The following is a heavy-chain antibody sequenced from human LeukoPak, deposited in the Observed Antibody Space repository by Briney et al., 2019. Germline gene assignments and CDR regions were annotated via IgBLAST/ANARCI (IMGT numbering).Heavy chain of an antibody. Sequence: GSLRLSCAASGFTFSSYAMSWVRQPPGKGLEWIGSIYYSGSTYYNPSLMSRVTISVDTSKNQFSLKLSSVTAADTAVYYCARHGRIRFLEWLTFAWFDPWGQGTLVTVSS. V-gene: IGHV4-39*01. J-gene: IGHJ5*02. CDR2: IYYSGST. D-gene: IGHD3-3*01. CDR3: ARHGRIRFLEWLTFAWFDP. CDR1: GFTFSSYA.